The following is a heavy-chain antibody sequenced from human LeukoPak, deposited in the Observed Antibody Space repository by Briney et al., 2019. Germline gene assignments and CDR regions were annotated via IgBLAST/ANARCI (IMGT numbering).Heavy chain of an antibody. CDR1: GYTFTRNG. Sequence: ASVKVSCKTSGYTFTRNGFSWMRQAPGQGLEWVGWISGYDANTKYAEKFQGRVTMTIDTSTSTGYMELRSLGSDDTAVYYCARQTLWNLPYFDYWGQGTLVTVSS. CDR3: ARQTLWNLPYFDY. D-gene: IGHD1-1*01. V-gene: IGHV1-18*01. CDR2: ISGYDANT. J-gene: IGHJ4*02.